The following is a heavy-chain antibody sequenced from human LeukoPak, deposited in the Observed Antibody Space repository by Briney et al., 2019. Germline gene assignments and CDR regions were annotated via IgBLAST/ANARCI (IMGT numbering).Heavy chain of an antibody. CDR3: AKDRYTSGYFGLEH. J-gene: IGHJ1*01. CDR2: ISWDSGSI. CDR1: GFTFDNYA. Sequence: PGGSLRLSCAASGFTFDNYAMQWVRQAPGKGLEWVSGISWDSGSIGYAESVKGRFTISRDNAKNSLYLQMNSLRAEDTALYYCAKDRYTSGYFGLEHWGRGTLVTVSS. V-gene: IGHV3-9*01. D-gene: IGHD6-19*01.